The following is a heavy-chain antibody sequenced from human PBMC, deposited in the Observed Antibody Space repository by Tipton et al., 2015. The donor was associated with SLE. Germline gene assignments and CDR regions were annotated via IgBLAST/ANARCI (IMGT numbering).Heavy chain of an antibody. V-gene: IGHV4-59*11. D-gene: IGHD1-7*01. CDR1: GGSISSSHY. CDR3: AREGWNYED. CDR2: IYYSGST. Sequence: TLSLTCAVSGGSISSSHYWSWIRQPPGKGLEWIGYIYYSGSTYYNPSLKSRVTISVDTSKNQFSLKLSSVTAADTAVYYCAREGWNYEDWGQGTLVTVSS. J-gene: IGHJ4*02.